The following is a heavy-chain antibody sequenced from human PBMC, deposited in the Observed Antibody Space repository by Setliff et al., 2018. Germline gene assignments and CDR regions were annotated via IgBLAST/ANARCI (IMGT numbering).Heavy chain of an antibody. CDR3: ARGLPYFDW. Sequence: PGESLTLSCAASGFTFSSYWMGWVRQAPGKGLEWVANIKEDGSEKYYVDSVKGRFTISRDNAKNLLYLQMNSLRAEDTAVYYCARGLPYFDWLAQGTLVTVS. V-gene: IGHV3-7*03. CDR2: IKEDGSEK. CDR1: GFTFSSYW. J-gene: IGHJ4*02.